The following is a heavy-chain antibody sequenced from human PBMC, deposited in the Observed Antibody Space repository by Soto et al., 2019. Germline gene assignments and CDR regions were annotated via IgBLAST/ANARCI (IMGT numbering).Heavy chain of an antibody. CDR1: GFSLTARGVG. V-gene: IGHV2-5*02. D-gene: IGHD2-21*01. Sequence: SGPTLVNPTQTLTLTCTFSGFSLTARGVGVGWIRQPPGKALEWLALIYWDDDERYNPSLKSRLTITKDTSRNQVVLTMTNMDHVDTATYYWVHRGVFAEGDSIWFDPWGKGGLVTV. CDR3: VHRGVFAEGDSIWFDP. J-gene: IGHJ5*02. CDR2: IYWDDDE.